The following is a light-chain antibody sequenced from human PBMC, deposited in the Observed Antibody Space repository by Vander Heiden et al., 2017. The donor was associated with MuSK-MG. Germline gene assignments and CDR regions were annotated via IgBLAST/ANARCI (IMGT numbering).Light chain of an antibody. V-gene: IGKV3-15*01. Sequence: EIVMTQSPATLSVSPGGRASLSCRASQSVYNKLAWYQQRPGQAPRLLIFSASSRATGVPARFSGSGSGTEFTLSINGLQSEDFAIYYCQQYYNRPPWTFGQGTRVDFK. CDR3: QQYYNRPPWT. CDR1: QSVYNK. J-gene: IGKJ1*01. CDR2: SAS.